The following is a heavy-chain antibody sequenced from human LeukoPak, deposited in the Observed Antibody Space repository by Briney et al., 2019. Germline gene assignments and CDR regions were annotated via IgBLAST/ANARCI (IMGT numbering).Heavy chain of an antibody. J-gene: IGHJ4*02. CDR3: ARGPSRSGSYTGYFDY. D-gene: IGHD1-26*01. CDR1: GYTFTSYG. Sequence: ASVKVSCKASGYTFTSYGSSWVRPAPGQGLAWMGCISAYNGNTNYAQKLQGRVTMTTDTSTSTAYMELRSLRSDDTAVYYCARGPSRSGSYTGYFDYWGQGTLVTVSS. CDR2: ISAYNGNT. V-gene: IGHV1-18*01.